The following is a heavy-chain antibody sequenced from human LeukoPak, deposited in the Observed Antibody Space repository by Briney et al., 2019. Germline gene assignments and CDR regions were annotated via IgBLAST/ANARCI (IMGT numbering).Heavy chain of an antibody. CDR1: GGSFSGYY. Sequence: PSETLSLTCAVYGGSFSGYYWSWIRQPPGKGLEWIGEINHSGSTNYNPSHKSRVTISVDTSKNQFSLKLSSVTAADTAVYYCARRVVVVPAAILHSRYFDLWGRGTLVTVSS. D-gene: IGHD2-2*01. CDR3: ARRVVVVPAAILHSRYFDL. J-gene: IGHJ2*01. CDR2: INHSGST. V-gene: IGHV4-34*01.